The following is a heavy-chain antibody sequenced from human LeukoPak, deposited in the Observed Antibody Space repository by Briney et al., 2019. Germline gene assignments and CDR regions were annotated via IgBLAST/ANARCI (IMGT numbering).Heavy chain of an antibody. CDR3: ARVRGGNRGDAFDI. Sequence: GGSLRLSCAASAFTFSSYGMGWVRQAPGKGLDWVSSISGSGAGTYYADSVKGRFTISRDNSKNTLYVQMKSLRAEDTALYYCARVRGGNRGDAFDIWGQGTMVTVSS. V-gene: IGHV3-23*01. CDR2: ISGSGAGT. CDR1: AFTFSSYG. J-gene: IGHJ3*02. D-gene: IGHD4-23*01.